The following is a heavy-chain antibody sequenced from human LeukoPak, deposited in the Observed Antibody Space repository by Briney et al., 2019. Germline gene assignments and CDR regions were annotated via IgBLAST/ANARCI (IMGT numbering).Heavy chain of an antibody. CDR3: ARVGYYYYGMDV. CDR2: INPNSGAT. J-gene: IGHJ6*02. Sequence: ASVKVSCKASVYTFTDYYMHWVRQAPGQGLEWVGWINPNSGATNYAQKFQGRVTMTRDTSISTAYMELSRLRSDDTAVYYCARVGYYYYGMDVWGQGTTVTVSS. V-gene: IGHV1-2*02. CDR1: VYTFTDYY.